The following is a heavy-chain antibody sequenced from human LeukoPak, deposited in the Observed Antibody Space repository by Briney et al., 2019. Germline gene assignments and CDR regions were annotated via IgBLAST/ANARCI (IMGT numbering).Heavy chain of an antibody. CDR1: GDSISSGDYY. Sequence: PSQTLSLTCTVSGDSISSGDYYWSWIRQPAGKGLEWIGRISSSGRTNYNPSLKSRVTISVDTSKNQFSLKLSSVTAADTAVYYCARRLQSWFYGSGGRFDYWGQGTLVTVSS. CDR3: ARRLQSWFYGSGGRFDY. D-gene: IGHD3-10*01. CDR2: ISSSGRT. V-gene: IGHV4-61*02. J-gene: IGHJ4*02.